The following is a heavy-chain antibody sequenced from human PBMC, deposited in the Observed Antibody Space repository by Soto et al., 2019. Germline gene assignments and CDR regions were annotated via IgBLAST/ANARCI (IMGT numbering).Heavy chain of an antibody. D-gene: IGHD4-4*01. CDR1: GFTLSTSGMS. CDR2: IDWDGDK. CDR3: ARTSYGNDGLDV. V-gene: IGHV2-70*04. J-gene: IGHJ6*02. Sequence: SGPTLETQTQTLTLTCTFSGFTLSTSGMSVIWIRQPPGKALEWLARIDWDGDKFYSTSLKTRLTISKDTSKNQVVLTMTNMDPVDTATYYCARTSYGNDGLDVWGQGTTVTVS.